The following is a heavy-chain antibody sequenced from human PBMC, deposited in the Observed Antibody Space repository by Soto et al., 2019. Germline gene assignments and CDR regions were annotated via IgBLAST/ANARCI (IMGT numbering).Heavy chain of an antibody. CDR2: IIPIFGTA. D-gene: IGHD4-4*01. V-gene: IGHV1-69*13. CDR3: ARGLSNYAHYYYYGMDV. Sequence: ASGKGCCKASGGPFSSYAISLVRQAPGQGLEWMGGIIPIFGTANYAQKFQGRVTITADESTSTAYMELSSLRSEDTAVYYCARGLSNYAHYYYYGMDVWGQGTTVTVSS. CDR1: GGPFSSYA. J-gene: IGHJ6*02.